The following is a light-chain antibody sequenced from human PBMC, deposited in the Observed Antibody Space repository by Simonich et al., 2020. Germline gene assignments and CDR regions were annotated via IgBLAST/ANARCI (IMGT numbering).Light chain of an antibody. CDR1: QSVSSN. V-gene: IGKV3-15*01. CDR2: GAS. CDR3: QQYNNWPWT. J-gene: IGKJ1*01. Sequence: EIVMTQSPATLSVSPGERATIYFRASQSVSSNLAWYQKKPGQAPRLLIYGASTRATGIPARFSGSGSGTEFTLTISILQSEDFAVYYCQQYNNWPWTFGQGTKVEIK.